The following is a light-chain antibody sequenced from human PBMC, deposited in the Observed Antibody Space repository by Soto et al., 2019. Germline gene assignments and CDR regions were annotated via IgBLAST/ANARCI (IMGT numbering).Light chain of an antibody. J-gene: IGLJ2*01. V-gene: IGLV2-8*01. CDR1: SSDVGGYNY. CDR3: FSYAGRDTLVV. CDR2: EAT. Sequence: QSALTQPPSASGSPGQSVAISCTGTSSDVGGYNYVSWYQQHPGKAPKLMIYEATKRPSGISSRFSGSKSGYTASLTISGLQAEDEAFYSCFSYAGRDTLVVSGGGTQLTVL.